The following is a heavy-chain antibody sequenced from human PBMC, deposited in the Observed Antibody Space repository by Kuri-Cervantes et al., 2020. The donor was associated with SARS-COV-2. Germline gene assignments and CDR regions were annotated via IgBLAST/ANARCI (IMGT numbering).Heavy chain of an antibody. CDR3: ALRYCSSTSCRDQGYFQH. J-gene: IGHJ1*01. CDR1: GFTFSSYS. V-gene: IGHV3-21*04. Sequence: LSLTCAASGFTFSSYSMNWVRQAPGKGLEWVSSISSSSSYIYYADSVKGRFTISRDNAKNSLYLQMNSLRAEDTAVYYCALRYCSSTSCRDQGYFQHWGQGTLVTVSS. D-gene: IGHD2-2*01. CDR2: ISSSSSYI.